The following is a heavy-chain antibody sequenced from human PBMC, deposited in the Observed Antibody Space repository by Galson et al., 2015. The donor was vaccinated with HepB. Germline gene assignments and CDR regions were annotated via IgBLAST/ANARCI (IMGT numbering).Heavy chain of an antibody. Sequence: SVKVSCKASGYTFTSYGISWVRQAPGQGLEWMGWISAYNGNTNYAQKLQGRVTMTTDTSTSTAYMELRSLRSDDTAVYYCAGVPLPPGGYDILTGWLGGYYYYGMDVWGQGTTVTVSS. CDR1: GYTFTSYG. D-gene: IGHD3-9*01. CDR3: AGVPLPPGGYDILTGWLGGYYYYGMDV. CDR2: ISAYNGNT. J-gene: IGHJ6*02. V-gene: IGHV1-18*04.